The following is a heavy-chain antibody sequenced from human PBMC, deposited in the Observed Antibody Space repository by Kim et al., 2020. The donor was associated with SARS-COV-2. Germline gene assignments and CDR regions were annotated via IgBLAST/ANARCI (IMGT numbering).Heavy chain of an antibody. J-gene: IGHJ4*02. V-gene: IGHV4-30-4*01. CDR2: IYYSGST. Sequence: SETLSLTCTVSGGSISSGDYYWSWIRQPPGKGLEWIGYIYYSGSTYYNPSLKSRVTISVDTSKNQFSLKLSSVTAADTAVYYCARARATSITIFGVVIVHSFDYWGQGTLVTVSS. D-gene: IGHD3-3*01. CDR3: ARARATSITIFGVVIVHSFDY. CDR1: GGSISSGDYY.